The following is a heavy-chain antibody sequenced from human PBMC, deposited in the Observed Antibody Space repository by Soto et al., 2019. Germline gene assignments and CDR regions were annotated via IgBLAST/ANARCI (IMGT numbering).Heavy chain of an antibody. V-gene: IGHV1-18*01. CDR2: ISAYNGNT. CDR3: ARDSGYDYDYYYYGMDV. J-gene: IGHJ6*02. D-gene: IGHD5-12*01. Sequence: ASVKVSCKASGYTFTSYGISWVRQAPGQGLEWMGWISAYNGNTNYAQKLQGRVTMTTDTSTSTAYMELRSLRSDDTAVYYCARDSGYDYDYYYYGMDVWGQGTTVTVS. CDR1: GYTFTSYG.